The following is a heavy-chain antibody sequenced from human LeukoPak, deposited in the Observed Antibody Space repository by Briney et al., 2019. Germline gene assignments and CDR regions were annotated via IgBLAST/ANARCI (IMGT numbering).Heavy chain of an antibody. Sequence: PGGTLRLSCAASGFTFSSYSMNWVRQAPGKGQEWVSFISSSSSYIYYADSVKGRFTISRDNAKNSLYLQMNSLRAEDTAVYYCARDRRDRGAYYFDYWGQGTLVTVSS. V-gene: IGHV3-21*01. D-gene: IGHD5-24*01. CDR3: ARDRRDRGAYYFDY. J-gene: IGHJ4*02. CDR1: GFTFSSYS. CDR2: ISSSSSYI.